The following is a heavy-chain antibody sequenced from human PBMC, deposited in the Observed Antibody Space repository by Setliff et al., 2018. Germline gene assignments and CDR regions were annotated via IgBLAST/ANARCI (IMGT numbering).Heavy chain of an antibody. CDR1: GGPISSACYY. D-gene: IGHD6-19*01. CDR3: ARSRTIAVKGGVFAV. CDR2: IYYSGST. V-gene: IGHV4-31*03. Sequence: SETLSLTCTVSGGPISSACYYWTWIRQHPGKGLEWIGYIYYSGSTYYNPSPKSRVTISLDTSKNQFSLELSSVTAADTAVYYCARSRTIAVKGGVFAVWGRGTLVTVSS. J-gene: IGHJ2*01.